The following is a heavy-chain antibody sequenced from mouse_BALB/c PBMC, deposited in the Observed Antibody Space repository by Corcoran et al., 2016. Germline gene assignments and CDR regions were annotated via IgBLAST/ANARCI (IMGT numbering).Heavy chain of an antibody. CDR3: ARGSSGYDY. CDR1: GYTFTNYG. CDR2: IKTYTGEP. D-gene: IGHD3-1*01. Sequence: QIQLVQSGPELKKPGETVKISCKESGYTFTNYGMNWVKQAPGKGLKWMGWIKTYTGEPKYADEFKGRFAFSLETSASTAYLQINNLKNEDMATYFCARGSSGYDYWGQGTTLTVSS. V-gene: IGHV9-1*02. J-gene: IGHJ2*01.